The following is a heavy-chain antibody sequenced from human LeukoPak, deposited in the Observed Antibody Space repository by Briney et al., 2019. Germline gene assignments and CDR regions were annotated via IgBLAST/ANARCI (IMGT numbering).Heavy chain of an antibody. Sequence: SETLSLTCTVSGGSISSYYWSWIRQPAGKGLEWIGRIYTSGSTNYNPSLKSRVTMSVDTSKNQFSLKLSSVTAADTAVYYCARSGYSYGYYYYYMDVWGKGTTVTISS. D-gene: IGHD5-18*01. V-gene: IGHV4-4*07. CDR3: ARSGYSYGYYYYYMDV. CDR1: GGSISSYY. J-gene: IGHJ6*03. CDR2: IYTSGST.